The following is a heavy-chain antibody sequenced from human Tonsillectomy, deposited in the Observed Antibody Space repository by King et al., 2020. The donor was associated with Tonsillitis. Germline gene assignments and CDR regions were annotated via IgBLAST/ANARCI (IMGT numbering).Heavy chain of an antibody. CDR2: IYPGDSDT. CDR1: GYSFTNYW. D-gene: IGHD3-22*01. CDR3: ARHPYYYDAYGAFDI. Sequence: QLVQSGAEVKKPGESLKISCKGSGYSFTNYWIGWVRQMPGKGLEWMGLIYPGDSDTRYSPSFQGQVTISADKSISTAYLQWSSLKASDTAMYYCARHPYYYDAYGAFDIWGQGTMVTVSS. J-gene: IGHJ3*02. V-gene: IGHV5-51*01.